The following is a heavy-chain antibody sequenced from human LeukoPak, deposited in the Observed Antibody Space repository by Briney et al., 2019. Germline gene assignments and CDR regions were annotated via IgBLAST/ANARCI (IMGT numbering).Heavy chain of an antibody. V-gene: IGHV3-21*01. J-gene: IGHJ6*03. CDR1: GFTFSSYS. D-gene: IGHD5-18*01. CDR3: AKETPMEYYYYMDV. Sequence: GGSLRLSCAASGFTFSSYSMNWVRQAPGKGLEWVSAISSTSSSYMYYADSVKGRFTISRDNAKNSLYLQMNSLRAEDTAVYYCAKETPMEYYYYMDVWGKGTTVTVSS. CDR2: ISSTSSSYM.